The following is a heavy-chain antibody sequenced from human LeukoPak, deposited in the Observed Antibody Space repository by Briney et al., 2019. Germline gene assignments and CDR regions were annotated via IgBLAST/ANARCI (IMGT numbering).Heavy chain of an antibody. Sequence: GGSLRLSCAASGFTFSSYAMSWVRQAPGKGLDWVSAISGSGGSTYYADSVKGRFTISRDNSKNTLYLQMNSLRAEDTAVYYCAKGYYDILTGYYLDDWGQGTLVTVSS. CDR1: GFTFSSYA. V-gene: IGHV3-23*01. CDR3: AKGYYDILTGYYLDD. J-gene: IGHJ4*02. CDR2: ISGSGGST. D-gene: IGHD3-9*01.